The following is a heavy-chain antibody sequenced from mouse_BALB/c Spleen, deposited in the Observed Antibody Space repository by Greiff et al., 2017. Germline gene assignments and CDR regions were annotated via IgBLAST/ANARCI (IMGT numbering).Heavy chain of an antibody. Sequence: VQLKESGTVLARPGASVKMSCKASGYTFTSYWMHWVKQRPGQGLEWIGAIYPGNSDTSYNQKFKGKAKLTAVTSTSTAYMELSSLTNEDSAVYYCTNDGYSSYYFDYWGQGTTLTVSS. D-gene: IGHD2-3*01. J-gene: IGHJ2*01. CDR3: TNDGYSSYYFDY. CDR1: GYTFTSYW. CDR2: IYPGNSDT. V-gene: IGHV1-5*01.